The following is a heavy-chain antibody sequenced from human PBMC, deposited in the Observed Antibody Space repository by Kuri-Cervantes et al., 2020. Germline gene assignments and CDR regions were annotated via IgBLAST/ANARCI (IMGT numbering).Heavy chain of an antibody. CDR3: ARVIVVVVAATP. Sequence: SETLSLTCAVSGGSISSSNWWSWVRQPPGKGLEWIGEIYHSGSTNYNPSLKSRVTISVNKSKNQFSLKLSSVTAADTAVYYCARVIVVVVAATPWGQGTLVTVSS. V-gene: IGHV4-4*02. CDR1: GGSISSSNW. J-gene: IGHJ5*02. CDR2: IYHSGST. D-gene: IGHD2-15*01.